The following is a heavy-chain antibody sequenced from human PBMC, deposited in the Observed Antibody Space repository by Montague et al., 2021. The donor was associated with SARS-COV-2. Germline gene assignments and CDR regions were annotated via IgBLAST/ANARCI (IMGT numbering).Heavy chain of an antibody. J-gene: IGHJ6*02. CDR2: ISSSSSYI. CDR1: GFTFSSYS. Sequence: SLRLSCAASGFTFSSYSMNWVRQAPGKGLEWVSSISSSSSYIYYADSVKGRFTISRDNAKNSLYLQMNSMRAEDTAVYYCARDWDYYDSSGYVPSYYYYYDMDVWGRGTTVTVSS. CDR3: ARDWDYYDSSGYVPSYYYYYDMDV. D-gene: IGHD3-22*01. V-gene: IGHV3-21*01.